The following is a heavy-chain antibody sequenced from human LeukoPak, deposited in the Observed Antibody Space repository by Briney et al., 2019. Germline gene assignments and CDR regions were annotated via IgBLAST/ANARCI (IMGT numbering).Heavy chain of an antibody. Sequence: ASVKVSCKASGYTFTSYGISWVRQAPGQGLEWMGWISAYNGNTNYAQKLQGRVTMTIDTSTSTAYMELRSLRSDDTAVYYCARDDYYDSSGYYYWNWFDPWGQGTLVTVSS. J-gene: IGHJ5*02. CDR2: ISAYNGNT. CDR1: GYTFTSYG. D-gene: IGHD3-22*01. V-gene: IGHV1-18*01. CDR3: ARDDYYDSSGYYYWNWFDP.